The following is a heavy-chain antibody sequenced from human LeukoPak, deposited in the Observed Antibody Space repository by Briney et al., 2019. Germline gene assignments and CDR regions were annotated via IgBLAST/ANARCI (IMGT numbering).Heavy chain of an antibody. J-gene: IGHJ4*02. CDR3: ARAIASSGSRLFDY. Sequence: SETLSLTCTVSGGSISSGDYYWSWIRQPPGKGLEWIGYICYSGSTYYTPSLKSRVTISLDTSKNQFSLRLSSVTAADTAVYYCARAIASSGSRLFDYWGQGTLVTVSS. CDR2: ICYSGST. CDR1: GGSISSGDYY. D-gene: IGHD3-10*01. V-gene: IGHV4-30-4*01.